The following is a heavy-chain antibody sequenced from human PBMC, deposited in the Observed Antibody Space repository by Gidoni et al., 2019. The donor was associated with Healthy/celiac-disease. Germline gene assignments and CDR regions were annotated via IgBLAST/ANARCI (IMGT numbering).Heavy chain of an antibody. V-gene: IGHV4-34*01. CDR2: INHSGST. Sequence: VYGGSFSGYYWSWIRQPPGKGLEWIGEINHSGSTNYNPSLKSRVTISVDTSKNQFSLKLSSVTAADTAVYYCARGVSHADYVWGSYRYLVWFDPWGQGTLVTVSS. J-gene: IGHJ5*02. CDR1: GGSFSGYY. CDR3: ARGVSHADYVWGSYRYLVWFDP. D-gene: IGHD3-16*02.